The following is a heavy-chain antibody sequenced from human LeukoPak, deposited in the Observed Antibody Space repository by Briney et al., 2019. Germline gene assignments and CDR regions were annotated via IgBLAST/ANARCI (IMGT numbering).Heavy chain of an antibody. J-gene: IGHJ6*03. V-gene: IGHV1-2*02. CDR1: GYTFTGYY. D-gene: IGHD3-10*01. CDR3: ARDGVFNYGSGSYSRNYYYYMYV. Sequence: GASVKVSCKSSGYTFTGYYIHWVRQAPGQGLEWMGWINPNSGGTNYAQKFQGRVTMTRDTSISTAYMELSRLRSDDTALYYCARDGVFNYGSGSYSRNYYYYMYVWGKGTTVTVSS. CDR2: INPNSGGT.